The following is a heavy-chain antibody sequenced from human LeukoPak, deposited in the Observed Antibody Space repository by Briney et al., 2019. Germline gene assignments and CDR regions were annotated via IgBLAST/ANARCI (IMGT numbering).Heavy chain of an antibody. CDR3: ARDRYCSGGSCFDY. CDR1: GFIFSDYY. D-gene: IGHD2-15*01. J-gene: IGHJ4*02. V-gene: IGHV3-11*01. Sequence: GGSLRLSRAVSGFIFSDYYMSWIRQAPGKGLEWISYIGDSGYSIYYSDSVKGRFTISGDNAKNSLYLQMNSLRAEDTAVYYCARDRYCSGGSCFDYWGQGTLVTVSS. CDR2: IGDSGYSI.